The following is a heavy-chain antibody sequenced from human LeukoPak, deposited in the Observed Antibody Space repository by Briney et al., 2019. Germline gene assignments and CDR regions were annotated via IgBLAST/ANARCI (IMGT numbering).Heavy chain of an antibody. CDR3: AGGSKSPGSYYFDY. V-gene: IGHV3-53*01. D-gene: IGHD4-11*01. J-gene: IGHJ4*02. CDR2: IYSGGST. Sequence: GGSLRLSCAASGFTVSSNYMSWVRQAPGKGLEWVSVIYSGGSTYYADSVKGRFTISRDNSKNTLYLQMNSLRAEDTAVYYCAGGSKSPGSYYFDYWGQGTLVTVSS. CDR1: GFTVSSNY.